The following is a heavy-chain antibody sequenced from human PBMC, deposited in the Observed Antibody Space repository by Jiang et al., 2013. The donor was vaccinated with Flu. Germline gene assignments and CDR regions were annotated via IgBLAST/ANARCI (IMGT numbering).Heavy chain of an antibody. CDR2: FDPEDGET. CDR1: GYTLTELS. CDR3: ATRSGWYAPNWFDT. Sequence: GAEVKKPGASVKVSCKVSGYTLTELSMHWVRQAPGKGLEWMGGFDPEDGETIYAQKFQGRVTMTEDTSTDTAYMELSSLRSEDTAVYYCATRSGWYAPNWFDTWGQGTLVTVSS. V-gene: IGHV1-24*01. D-gene: IGHD6-19*01. J-gene: IGHJ5*02.